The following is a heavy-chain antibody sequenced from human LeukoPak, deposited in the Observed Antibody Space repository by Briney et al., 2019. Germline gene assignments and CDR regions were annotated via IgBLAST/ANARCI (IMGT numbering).Heavy chain of an antibody. Sequence: PSETLSLTCAVYGGSFSGYYWSWIRQPPGKGLEWIGEINHSGSTNYNPSLKSRVTISVDTSKNQFSLKLSSVTAADTAVYYCARGYDYVWGSYRRYNYFDYWGQGTLVTVSS. J-gene: IGHJ4*02. D-gene: IGHD3-16*02. CDR2: INHSGST. V-gene: IGHV4-34*01. CDR1: GGSFSGYY. CDR3: ARGYDYVWGSYRRYNYFDY.